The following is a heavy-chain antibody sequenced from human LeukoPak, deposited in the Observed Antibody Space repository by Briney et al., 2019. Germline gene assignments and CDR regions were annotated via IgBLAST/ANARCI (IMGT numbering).Heavy chain of an antibody. Sequence: SETLSLTCTVSGGSISGYYYNWIRQPPGKGLEWVGYIYYSGNTNYNPSLKSRVTISVDTSKNQFSLKVSSVTAADTAVYYCARDSYGPRGDAFDIWGQGTMVTVSS. J-gene: IGHJ3*02. V-gene: IGHV4-59*01. CDR3: ARDSYGPRGDAFDI. CDR2: IYYSGNT. CDR1: GGSISGYY. D-gene: IGHD3-16*01.